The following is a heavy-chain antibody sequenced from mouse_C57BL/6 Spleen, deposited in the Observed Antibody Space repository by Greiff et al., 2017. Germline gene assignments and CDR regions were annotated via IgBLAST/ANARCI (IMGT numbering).Heavy chain of an antibody. CDR2: INPNYGTT. CDR3: ARTGTYFDY. D-gene: IGHD4-1*01. CDR1: GYSFTDYN. V-gene: IGHV1-39*01. J-gene: IGHJ2*01. Sequence: VQLQQSGPELVKPGASVKISCKASGYSFTDYNMNWVKQSNGKSLEWIGVINPNYGTTNYNEKFKGKATFTADTSSNTAYMQLSSLTTEDSAIYYCARTGTYFDYWGQGTTLTVSS.